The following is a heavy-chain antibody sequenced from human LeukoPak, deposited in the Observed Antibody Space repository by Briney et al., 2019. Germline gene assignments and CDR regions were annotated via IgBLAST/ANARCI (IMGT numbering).Heavy chain of an antibody. V-gene: IGHV3-7*04. D-gene: IGHD2-21*02. J-gene: IGHJ3*02. Sequence: PGGSLRLSCAASGFTFSSYWMSWVRQAPGKGLEWVANIKQDGSEKYYVDSVKGRFTISRDNAKNSLYLRMNSLRAEDTAVYYCARISYCGGDCYSDAFDIWGQGTMVTVSS. CDR1: GFTFSSYW. CDR2: IKQDGSEK. CDR3: ARISYCGGDCYSDAFDI.